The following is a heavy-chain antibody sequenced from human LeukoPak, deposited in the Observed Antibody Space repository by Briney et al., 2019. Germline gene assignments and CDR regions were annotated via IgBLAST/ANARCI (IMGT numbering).Heavy chain of an antibody. CDR3: ARGPAMDEEYYYDSSGYYYVFGFDY. J-gene: IGHJ4*02. CDR2: INPSGGST. Sequence: GASVKVSCXASGYTSTSYYMHWVRQAPGQGLEWMGIINPSGGSTSYAQKFQGRVTMTRDTSTSTVYMELSSLRSEDTAVYYCARGPAMDEEYYYDSSGYYYVFGFDYWGQGTLVTVSS. V-gene: IGHV1-46*01. CDR1: GYTSTSYY. D-gene: IGHD3-22*01.